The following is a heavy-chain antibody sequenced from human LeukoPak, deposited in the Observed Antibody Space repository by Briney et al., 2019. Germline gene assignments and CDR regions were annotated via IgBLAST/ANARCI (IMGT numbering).Heavy chain of an antibody. V-gene: IGHV4-39*01. CDR1: GSSISSTRSF. CDR2: IYYNGST. D-gene: IGHD5-18*01. CDR3: ARHGDDTYGYVPDY. J-gene: IGHJ4*02. Sequence: SETLSLTCTVSGSSISSTRSFWAWLRPSPGTGLVWIGSIYYNGSTYYTPSLKSRVTISVDTSKNQFSLNLGSVTAADSGVYYCARHGDDTYGYVPDYWGQGTLVTVSS.